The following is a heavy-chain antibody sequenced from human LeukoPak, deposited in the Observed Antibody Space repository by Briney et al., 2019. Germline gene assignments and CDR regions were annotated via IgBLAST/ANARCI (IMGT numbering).Heavy chain of an antibody. J-gene: IGHJ5*02. CDR2: INHSGST. CDR1: GGSFSGYY. V-gene: IGHV4-34*01. CDR3: ARRRITMIVVKNWFDP. D-gene: IGHD3-22*01. Sequence: SETLSLTCAVYGGSFSGYYWSWIRQPPGKGLEWIGEINHSGSTNYNPSLESRVTISVDTSKNQFSLKLSSVTAADTAVYYCARRRITMIVVKNWFDPWGQGTLVTVSS.